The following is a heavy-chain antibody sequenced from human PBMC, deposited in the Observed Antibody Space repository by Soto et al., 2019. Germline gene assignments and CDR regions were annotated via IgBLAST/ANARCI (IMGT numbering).Heavy chain of an antibody. CDR2: ISAYNGNT. D-gene: IGHD3-22*01. Sequence: QVQLEQSGAEVKKPGASVKVSCKASGYTFTSYGISWVRQAPGQGLEWMGWISAYNGNTNYAQKLQGRVTMTTDTSTSTAYMELRSLRSDDTAVYYCARMYYYDSSGPNWFDPWGQGTLVTVSS. CDR3: ARMYYYDSSGPNWFDP. V-gene: IGHV1-18*01. CDR1: GYTFTSYG. J-gene: IGHJ5*02.